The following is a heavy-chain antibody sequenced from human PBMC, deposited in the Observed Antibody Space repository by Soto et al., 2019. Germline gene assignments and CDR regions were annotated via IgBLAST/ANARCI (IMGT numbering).Heavy chain of an antibody. CDR3: ARLIGTSFDL. J-gene: IGHJ4*02. CDR1: GFTSSDHH. Sequence: GGALRLSCAASGFTSSDHHMGGARQAQGKGLECVGRARNKAHSYTTAYAASVKGRFTISRDDSKNSLSLQMNSLKTADTAVYVCARLIGTSFDLWGRGTLVIVSS. V-gene: IGHV3-72*01. CDR2: ARNKAHSYTT.